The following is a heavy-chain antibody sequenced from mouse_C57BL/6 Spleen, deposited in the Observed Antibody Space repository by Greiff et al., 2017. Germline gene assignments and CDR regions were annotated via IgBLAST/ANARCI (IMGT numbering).Heavy chain of an antibody. D-gene: IGHD2-1*01. CDR1: GFTFSDYG. J-gene: IGHJ3*01. Sequence: EVQGVESGGGLVKPGGSLKLSCAASGFTFSDYGMHWVRQAPEKGLEWVAYISSGSSTIYYADTVKGRFTISRDNAKNTLFLQMTSLRSEDTATYYCARDGGNFPFAYWGQGTLVTVSA. V-gene: IGHV5-17*01. CDR2: ISSGSSTI. CDR3: ARDGGNFPFAY.